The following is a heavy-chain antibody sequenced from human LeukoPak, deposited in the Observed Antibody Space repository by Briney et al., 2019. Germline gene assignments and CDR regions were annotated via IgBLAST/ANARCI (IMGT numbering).Heavy chain of an antibody. Sequence: PSETLSLTCTVSTGSISGFYWSWIRQPPGKGLEWIGYIYRGGSTNYNPSFKSRVTISVDKSKNQFSLKLSSVTAADTAVYYCAREEGVAGPGDYFNYWGQGTLVTVSS. CDR2: IYRGGST. CDR1: TGSISGFY. CDR3: AREEGVAGPGDYFNY. V-gene: IGHV4-59*12. J-gene: IGHJ4*02. D-gene: IGHD6-19*01.